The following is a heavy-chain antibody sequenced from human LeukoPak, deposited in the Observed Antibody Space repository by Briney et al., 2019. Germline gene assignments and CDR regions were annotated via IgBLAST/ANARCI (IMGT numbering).Heavy chain of an antibody. CDR1: GFTFSSYA. J-gene: IGHJ1*01. D-gene: IGHD3-22*01. CDR3: ARGPYYYDSSGYYYVSEYFQH. CDR2: TSSNGGST. V-gene: IGHV3-64*01. Sequence: GGSLRLSCAASGFTFSSYAMHWVRQAPGKGLEYVSATSSNGGSTYYANSVKGRFTISRDNSKNTLYLQMGSLRAEDMAVYYCARGPYYYDSSGYYYVSEYFQHWGQGTLVAVSS.